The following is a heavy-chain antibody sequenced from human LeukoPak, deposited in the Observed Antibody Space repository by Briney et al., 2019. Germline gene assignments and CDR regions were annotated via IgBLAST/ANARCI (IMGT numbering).Heavy chain of an antibody. CDR1: GYTFTGYY. J-gene: IGHJ4*02. CDR3: ARGIGDYVWYFDY. V-gene: IGHV1-2*04. D-gene: IGHD4-17*01. CDR2: INPNSGGT. Sequence: ASVKVSCKASGYTFTGYYMHWGRQAPGQGLEWMGWINPNSGGTNYAQKFQGWVTMTRDTSISTAYMELSRLRSDDTAVYYCARGIGDYVWYFDYWGQGTLVTVSS.